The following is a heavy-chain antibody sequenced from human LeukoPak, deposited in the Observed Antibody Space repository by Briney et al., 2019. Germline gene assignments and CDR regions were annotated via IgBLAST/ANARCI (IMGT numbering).Heavy chain of an antibody. V-gene: IGHV3-33*01. CDR3: ARGNGVVVVAATRGLLDY. J-gene: IGHJ4*02. D-gene: IGHD2-15*01. CDR2: IWYDGSNK. CDR1: GFTFSSYG. Sequence: PGRSLRLSCAASGFTFSSYGMHWVSQAPGKGLEWVAVIWYDGSNKYYADSVKGRFTISRDNSKNTLYLQMNSLRAEDTAVYYCARGNGVVVVAATRGLLDYWGQGTLVTVSS.